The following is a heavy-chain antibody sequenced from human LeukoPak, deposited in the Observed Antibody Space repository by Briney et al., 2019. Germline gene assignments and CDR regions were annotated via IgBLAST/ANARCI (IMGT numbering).Heavy chain of an antibody. Sequence: ASVKASCKASGYTFTSYYMHWVRQAPGQGLEWMGIINPSGGSTSYAQKFQGRVTMTRDMSTSTVYMELSSLRSEDTAVYYCARGIQLWSVYHDYGGSGYWGQGTLVTVSS. V-gene: IGHV1-46*01. CDR2: INPSGGST. CDR1: GYTFTSYY. D-gene: IGHD5-18*01. J-gene: IGHJ4*02. CDR3: ARGIQLWSVYHDYGGSGY.